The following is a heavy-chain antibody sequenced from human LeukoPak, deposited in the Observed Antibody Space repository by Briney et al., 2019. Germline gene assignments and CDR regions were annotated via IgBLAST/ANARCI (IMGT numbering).Heavy chain of an antibody. Sequence: SQTLSLTCTVSGGSVSSGGYYWSWIRQHPGKGPEWIGYIFYSGSTHYNPSLKRRVTLSLDTSKNQFSLKLSSVTAADTAVYYCARSRRVPAAAYYYYGMDVWGQGTTVTV. D-gene: IGHD2-2*01. CDR2: IFYSGST. CDR3: ARSRRVPAAAYYYYGMDV. J-gene: IGHJ6*02. CDR1: GGSVSSGGYY. V-gene: IGHV4-31*03.